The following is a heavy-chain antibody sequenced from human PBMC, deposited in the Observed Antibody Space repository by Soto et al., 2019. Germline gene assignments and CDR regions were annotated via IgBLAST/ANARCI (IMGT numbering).Heavy chain of an antibody. V-gene: IGHV1-58*01. D-gene: IGHD6-19*01. CDR1: GFTLTSSA. Sequence: QMQLVQSGPEVKKPGTSVKVACKASGFTLTSSAVNWVRQPRGKRLEWIGWIVVGMGNTNYAKKFQERVTITRDMSTSTAYMELSSLRSEDTAVYYCAAVYAGQWLGHDWGQGTLVTVSS. CDR2: IVVGMGNT. CDR3: AAVYAGQWLGHD. J-gene: IGHJ4*02.